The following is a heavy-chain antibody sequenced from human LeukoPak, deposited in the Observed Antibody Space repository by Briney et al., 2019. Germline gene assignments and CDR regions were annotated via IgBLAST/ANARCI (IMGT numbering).Heavy chain of an antibody. J-gene: IGHJ4*02. D-gene: IGHD7-27*01. CDR1: GFTFSTYA. CDR2: ITSNGDTT. Sequence: GRSLRLSCSASGFTFSTYAMHWVRQAPGKGLEYVSSITSNGDTTYYTDSVRGRFTISRDNSKNTLYLQMSSLRAEDTAVYYCLKDRLGAGDYWGQGTLVSVSS. V-gene: IGHV3-64D*06. CDR3: LKDRLGAGDY.